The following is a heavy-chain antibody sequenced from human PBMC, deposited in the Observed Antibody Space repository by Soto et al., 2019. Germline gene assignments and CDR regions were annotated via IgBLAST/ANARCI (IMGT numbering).Heavy chain of an antibody. J-gene: IGHJ6*02. CDR2: SYYSGNT. CDR1: GGAISTYY. V-gene: IGHV4-30-4*01. D-gene: IGHD1-26*01. CDR3: ARDGRIGAGLGYHFGMDV. Sequence: SETLSLTCTVSGGAISTYYWSWIRQPPGKGLEWIGFSYYSGNTFYNPSLKSRVTISVDTSKNQFSLKLSSVTAADTAMYYCARDGRIGAGLGYHFGMDVWGQGTTVTVSS.